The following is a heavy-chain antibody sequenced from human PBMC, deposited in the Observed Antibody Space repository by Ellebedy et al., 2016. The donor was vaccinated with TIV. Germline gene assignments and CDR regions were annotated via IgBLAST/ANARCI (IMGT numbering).Heavy chain of an antibody. Sequence: MPSETLSLTCAVSGGSISSPGSPGSWIRQSPGKGLEWIGYTYHIVTTYYSPSLKSRVTISADRSKNQFSLKLNSVTAADTAVYYCPRSSDGGCIQYFQHWGQGTLVTVSA. D-gene: IGHD2-21*01. CDR2: TYHIVTT. V-gene: IGHV4-30-2*06. J-gene: IGHJ1*01. CDR1: GGSISSPGSP. CDR3: PRSSDGGCIQYFQH.